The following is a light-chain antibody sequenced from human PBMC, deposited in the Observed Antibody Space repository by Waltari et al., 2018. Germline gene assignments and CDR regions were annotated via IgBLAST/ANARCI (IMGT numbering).Light chain of an antibody. V-gene: IGLV8-61*01. CDR3: SLDMGSGIWV. Sequence: WEQMTPRPPPSTRVEKGSRRSSGVPDRFAGSVLGNTAALTITGAQADDESNYYCSLDMGSGIWVFGGGTKLTVL. CDR2: KGS. J-gene: IGLJ3*02.